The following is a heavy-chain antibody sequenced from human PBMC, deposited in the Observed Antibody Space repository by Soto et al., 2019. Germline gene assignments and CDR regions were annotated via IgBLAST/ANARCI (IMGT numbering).Heavy chain of an antibody. D-gene: IGHD3-3*01. V-gene: IGHV1-3*05. CDR2: INAGNGNT. Sequence: QVQLVQSGAEEKKPGASVKVSCKASGYTFTNYAMHWVRQAPGQRLEWMGWINAGNGNTKYSQKFQGRVTITRDTSASTAYMELRSVRSEDTAVYYCARGFPVWFDRWGQGTLVTVSS. CDR1: GYTFTNYA. J-gene: IGHJ5*02. CDR3: ARGFPVWFDR.